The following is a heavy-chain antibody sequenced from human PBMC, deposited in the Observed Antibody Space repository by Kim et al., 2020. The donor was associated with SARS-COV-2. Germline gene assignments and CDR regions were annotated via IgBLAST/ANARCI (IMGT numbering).Heavy chain of an antibody. CDR1: GGSFSGYY. Sequence: SETLSLTCAVYGGSFSGYYWSWIRQPPGKGLEWIGEINHSGSTNYNPSLKSRVTISVDTSKNQFSLKLSSVTAADTAVYYCARGVQLWLRHYYYGMDVWGQGTTVTVSS. D-gene: IGHD5-18*01. V-gene: IGHV4-34*01. CDR2: INHSGST. CDR3: ARGVQLWLRHYYYGMDV. J-gene: IGHJ6*02.